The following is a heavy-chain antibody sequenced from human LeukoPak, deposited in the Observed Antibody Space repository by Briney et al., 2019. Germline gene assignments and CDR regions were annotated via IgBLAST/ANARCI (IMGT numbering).Heavy chain of an antibody. CDR2: IYYSGST. J-gene: IGHJ4*02. Sequence: SETLSLTCTVSGGSISSYYWGWIRQPPGKGLEWIGYIYYSGSTNYNPSLKSRVTISVDTSKNQFSLKLRSVTAADTAVYYCARGSGDYARADYWGQGTLVTVCS. D-gene: IGHD4-17*01. CDR3: ARGSGDYARADY. CDR1: GGSISSYY. V-gene: IGHV4-59*01.